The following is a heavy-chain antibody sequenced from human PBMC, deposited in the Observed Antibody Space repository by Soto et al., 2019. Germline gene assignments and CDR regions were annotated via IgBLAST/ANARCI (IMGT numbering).Heavy chain of an antibody. V-gene: IGHV3-33*01. J-gene: IGHJ6*02. D-gene: IGHD3-10*01. CDR3: ARDWPGPGITMVRGVITMDV. Sequence: PGGSLRLSCAASGFTFSSYGMHWVRQAPGKGLEWVAVIWYDGSNKYYADSVKGRFTISRDNSKNTLYLQMNSLRAEDTAVYYCARDWPGPGITMVRGVITMDVWGQGTTVTVSS. CDR2: IWYDGSNK. CDR1: GFTFSSYG.